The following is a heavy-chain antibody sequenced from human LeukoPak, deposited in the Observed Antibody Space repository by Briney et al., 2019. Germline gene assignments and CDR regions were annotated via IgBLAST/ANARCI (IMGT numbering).Heavy chain of an antibody. J-gene: IGHJ5*02. D-gene: IGHD2-15*01. CDR2: ISYSGTT. CDR1: GGSISSSRYY. CDR3: ARASQLVVAATVPFDP. V-gene: IGHV4-39*07. Sequence: PSETLSLTCTVSGGSISSSRYYWGWIRQPPGKGLEWIGSISYSGTTYYNPSLKSRVTISVDTSKNQFSLKLNSVTAADTAVYYCARASQLVVAATVPFDPWGQGTLVTVSS.